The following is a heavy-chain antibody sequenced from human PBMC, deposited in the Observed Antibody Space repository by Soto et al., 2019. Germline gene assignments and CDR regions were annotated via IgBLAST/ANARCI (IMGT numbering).Heavy chain of an antibody. CDR2: ISGSGGST. D-gene: IGHD5-18*01. CDR1: GFTFSSYA. CDR3: AKRLRNLWLIGSYDDY. J-gene: IGHJ4*02. Sequence: GGSLRLSCAASGFTFSSYAMSWVRQAPGKGLEWVSAISGSGGSTYYADSVKGRFTISRDNSKNTLYLQMNSLRAEDTAVYYCAKRLRNLWLIGSYDDYWGRGTLVTVSS. V-gene: IGHV3-23*01.